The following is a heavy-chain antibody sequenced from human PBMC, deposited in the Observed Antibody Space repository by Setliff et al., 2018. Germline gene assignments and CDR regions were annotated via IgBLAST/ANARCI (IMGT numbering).Heavy chain of an antibody. CDR2: IKEDGSEK. CDR3: ARDGYYNFWSGPSLAPNWFDP. J-gene: IGHJ5*02. D-gene: IGHD3-3*01. CDR1: GFTFSTYW. Sequence: PGGSLRLSCAASGFTFSTYWMSWARQAPGKGLEWVANIKEDGSEKYYADSVKGRFTISRDNAKNSLYLQMNSLRAEDTAVYYCARDGYYNFWSGPSLAPNWFDPWGQRTLVTVSS. V-gene: IGHV3-7*01.